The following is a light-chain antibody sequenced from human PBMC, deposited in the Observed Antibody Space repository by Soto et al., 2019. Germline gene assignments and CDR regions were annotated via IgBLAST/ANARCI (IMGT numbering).Light chain of an antibody. J-gene: IGLJ1*01. Sequence: QSALTQPASVSGSPGQTITISCTGTHSDIGDYNYVSWYQHVPGKAPKLLIYDVGSRPSGVSSRFSGSKSGNTASLAISGLQPEDEADYYCNSYREDHPRFYVFGTGTKVTVL. CDR3: NSYREDHPRFYV. V-gene: IGLV2-14*03. CDR2: DVG. CDR1: HSDIGDYNY.